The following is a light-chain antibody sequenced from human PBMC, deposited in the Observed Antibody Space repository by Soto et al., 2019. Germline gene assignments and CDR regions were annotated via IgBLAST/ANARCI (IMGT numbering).Light chain of an antibody. CDR2: GNS. CDR3: QSYDSSLRGWV. Sequence: QSVLTQPPSVSGAPGQRVTISCTGSSSNIGAGYDVHWYQQLPGTAPKLLIYGNSKRPSGVPDRFSGSKSGTSASLAITGLRAEDEADYYCQSYDSSLRGWVFGGGTKLTVL. V-gene: IGLV1-40*01. CDR1: SSNIGAGYD. J-gene: IGLJ3*02.